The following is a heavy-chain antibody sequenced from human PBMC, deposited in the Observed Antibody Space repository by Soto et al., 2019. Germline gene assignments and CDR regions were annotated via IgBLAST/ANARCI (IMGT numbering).Heavy chain of an antibody. V-gene: IGHV1-46*01. Sequence: ASVKVSCKASGYTFTSYYMHWVRQAPGQGLEWMGIINPSGGSTSYAQRFQGRVTMTRDTSTSTVYMELSSLRSEDTAVYYCARDIVGYYDFWSGYLRAVYYYAMDVWGQGTTVTVSS. D-gene: IGHD3-3*01. J-gene: IGHJ6*02. CDR1: GYTFTSYY. CDR2: INPSGGST. CDR3: ARDIVGYYDFWSGYLRAVYYYAMDV.